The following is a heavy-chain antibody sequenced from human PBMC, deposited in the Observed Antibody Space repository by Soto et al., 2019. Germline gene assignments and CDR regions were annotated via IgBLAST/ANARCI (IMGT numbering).Heavy chain of an antibody. CDR1: GGSISSYY. J-gene: IGHJ4*02. D-gene: IGHD5-12*01. CDR3: ARVREGQMATLYYFDY. V-gene: IGHV4-59*01. CDR2: IYYSGST. Sequence: LSLTCTVSGGSISSYYWSWIRQPPGKGLEWIGYIYYSGSTNYNPSLKSRVTISVDTSKNQFSLKLSSVTAADTAVYYCARVREGQMATLYYFDYWGQGTLVTVSS.